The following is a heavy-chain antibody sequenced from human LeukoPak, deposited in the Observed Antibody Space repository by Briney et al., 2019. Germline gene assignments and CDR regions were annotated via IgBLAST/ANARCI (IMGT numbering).Heavy chain of an antibody. D-gene: IGHD5-18*01. CDR1: GFTFSSYG. CDR2: VWYDGSKK. V-gene: IGHV3-33*01. J-gene: IGHJ6*02. CDR3: ARIGYSYGSYYYYGMDV. Sequence: GGSLRLSCAASGFTFSSYGMHWVRQAPGKGLEWVAIVWYDGSKKHYADSVKGRFTISRDNSKNTLYLQMNSLRAEDTAVYYCARIGYSYGSYYYYGMDVWGQGTTVTVSS.